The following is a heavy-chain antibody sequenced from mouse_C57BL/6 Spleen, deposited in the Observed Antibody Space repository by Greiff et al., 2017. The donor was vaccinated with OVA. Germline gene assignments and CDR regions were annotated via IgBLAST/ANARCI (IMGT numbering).Heavy chain of an antibody. V-gene: IGHV1-82*01. Sequence: QVQLQQSGPELVKPGASVKISCKASGYAFSSSWMNWVKQRPGKGLEWIGRIYPGDGDTNYNGKFKGKATLTADKSSSTAYMQLSSLTSEDSAVYFCAREDYGSPDDWGQGTTLTVSS. CDR1: GYAFSSSW. D-gene: IGHD1-1*01. CDR3: AREDYGSPDD. CDR2: IYPGDGDT. J-gene: IGHJ2*01.